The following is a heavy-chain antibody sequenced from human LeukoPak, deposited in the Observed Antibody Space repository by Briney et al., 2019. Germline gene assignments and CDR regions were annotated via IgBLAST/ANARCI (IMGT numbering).Heavy chain of an antibody. CDR1: GYTFTGYY. CDR2: INPNSGGT. V-gene: IGHV1-2*02. J-gene: IGHJ4*02. Sequence: ASVKVSCKASGYTFTGYYMLWVRQAPGQGLEWMGWINPNSGGTNYAQKFQGRVTMTRDTSISTAYMELSRLRSDDTAVYYCARDAAAGRVGTYYFDYWGQGTLVTVSS. D-gene: IGHD6-13*01. CDR3: ARDAAAGRVGTYYFDY.